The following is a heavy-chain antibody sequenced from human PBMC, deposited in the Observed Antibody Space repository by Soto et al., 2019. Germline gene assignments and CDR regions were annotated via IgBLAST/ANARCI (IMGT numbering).Heavy chain of an antibody. V-gene: IGHV4-4*07. CDR1: GGSMSSYY. J-gene: IGHJ3*02. Sequence: QVQLQESGPGLVKPSETLSLTCTVSGGSMSSYYWSWIRQPAGKGLEWIGRIYTSGSTNYNLSLKTRVTTSISTSKNQFSLKLSSVTAADTAVYYCARGSGIYGFDIWGQGTMGTVSS. CDR3: ARGSGIYGFDI. CDR2: IYTSGST. D-gene: IGHD1-26*01.